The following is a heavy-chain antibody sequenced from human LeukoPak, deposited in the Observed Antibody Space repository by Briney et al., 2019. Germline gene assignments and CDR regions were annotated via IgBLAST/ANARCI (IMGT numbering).Heavy chain of an antibody. CDR3: VSIRVAGIDAFDI. CDR2: KYYRSKWYN. J-gene: IGHJ3*02. CDR1: GDSVSSNSAA. V-gene: IGHV6-1*01. D-gene: IGHD6-19*01. Sequence: SQTLSLTCAISGDSVSSNSAAWNWIRQSPSRGLEWLGRKYYRSKWYNDYAVSLKSRITINPDTSKNQFSLQLNSVAPEDTAVYFCVSIRVAGIDAFDIWGQGTMVTVSS.